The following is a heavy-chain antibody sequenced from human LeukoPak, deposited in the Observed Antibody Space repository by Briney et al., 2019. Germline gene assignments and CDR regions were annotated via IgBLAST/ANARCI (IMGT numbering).Heavy chain of an antibody. CDR1: GFTFSSYG. V-gene: IGHV3-30*02. CDR2: IRPDASKE. Sequence: GSLRLSCAASGFTFSSYGMHWVRQAPGKGLEWVAFIRPDASKEYHADSVKGRFIISRDNSKKILYLQMNSLRVEDTAMYYCAKEAGLFDVWGQGAMVIVSS. CDR3: AKEAGLFDV. J-gene: IGHJ3*01.